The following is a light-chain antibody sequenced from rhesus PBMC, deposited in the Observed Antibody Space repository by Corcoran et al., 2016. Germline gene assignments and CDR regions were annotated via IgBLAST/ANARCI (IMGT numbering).Light chain of an antibody. CDR2: AAS. CDR3: LQDYSVPLT. Sequence: DTQMTQSPSSLSASVGDRVTVTCRASQDIKKELSWYQQKAGKTPTLLIYAASSLQTGASSRFSGSGSGTDFTLTISSLQPEDVATYYCLQDYSVPLTFGGGTKVEIK. J-gene: IGKJ4*01. V-gene: IGKV1-94*01. CDR1: QDIKKE.